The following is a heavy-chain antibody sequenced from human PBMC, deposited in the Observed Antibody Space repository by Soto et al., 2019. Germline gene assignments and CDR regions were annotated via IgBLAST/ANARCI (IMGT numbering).Heavy chain of an antibody. J-gene: IGHJ5*02. CDR2: NYYSGST. V-gene: IGHV4-59*01. D-gene: IGHD2-21*02. CDR1: GGSISSYY. CDR3: ARAPKGDLHMNHWFDP. Sequence: SETLSLTRTVSGGSISSYYWSWIRQPPGKGLERIGYNYYSGSTHYNPSLKSRATISVDTSKNQFSLKLSSVTAADRAVYYCARAPKGDLHMNHWFDPWGQGTLVTVSS.